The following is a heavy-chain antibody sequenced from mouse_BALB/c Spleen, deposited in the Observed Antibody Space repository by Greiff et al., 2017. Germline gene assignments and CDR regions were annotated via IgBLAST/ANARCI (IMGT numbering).Heavy chain of an antibody. J-gene: IGHJ2*01. CDR2: ISYSGST. Sequence: EVHLVESGPGLVKPSQSLSLTCTVTGYSITSDYAWNWIRQFPGNKLEWMGYISYSGSTSYNPSLKSRISITRDTSKNQFFLQLNSVTTEDTATYYCARLLRLYYFDYWGQGTTLTVSS. V-gene: IGHV3-2*02. CDR1: GYSITSDYA. D-gene: IGHD1-2*01. CDR3: ARLLRLYYFDY.